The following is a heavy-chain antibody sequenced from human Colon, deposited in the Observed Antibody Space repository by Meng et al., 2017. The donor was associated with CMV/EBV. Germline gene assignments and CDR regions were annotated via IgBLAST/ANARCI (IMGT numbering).Heavy chain of an antibody. D-gene: IGHD5-24*01. CDR1: GFSITDYA. J-gene: IGHJ4*02. CDR3: AKAPTRRYYFDS. V-gene: IGHV3-23*04. CDR2: ISASGYYT. Sequence: VQLVESGGGVVQPGRSLTLSCVASGFSITDYAVNWVRQAPGKGLEWVSVISASGYYTFYAESVKGRFTIGRDISKHTVYLQTNSLRAEDTAVYFCAKAPTRRYYFDSWGQGSLVTVSS.